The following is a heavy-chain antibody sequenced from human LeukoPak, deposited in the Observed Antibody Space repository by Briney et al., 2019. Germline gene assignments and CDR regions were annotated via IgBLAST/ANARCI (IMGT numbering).Heavy chain of an antibody. D-gene: IGHD3-10*01. Sequence: PSGTLSLTCAVYGGSFSGYYWSWIRQPPGKGLEWIGEINHSGSTNYNPSLKSRVTISVDTSKNKFSLKLSSVTAADTAVHYCARGGPTRRGAFDIWGQGTMVTVSS. CDR2: INHSGST. CDR3: ARGGPTRRGAFDI. J-gene: IGHJ3*02. CDR1: GGSFSGYY. V-gene: IGHV4-34*01.